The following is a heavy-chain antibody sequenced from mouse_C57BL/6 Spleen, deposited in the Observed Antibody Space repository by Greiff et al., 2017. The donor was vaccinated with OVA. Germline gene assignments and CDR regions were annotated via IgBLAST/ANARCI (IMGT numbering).Heavy chain of an antibody. Sequence: EVHLVESGGGLVKPGGSLKLSCAASGFTFSSYAMSWVRQTPEKRLEWVATISDGGSYTYYPDNVKGRFTISRDNAKNNLYLQMSHLKSEDTAMYYCARDQGGYGFDYWGQSTTLTVSS. V-gene: IGHV5-4*01. CDR2: ISDGGSYT. J-gene: IGHJ2*01. D-gene: IGHD2-2*01. CDR1: GFTFSSYA. CDR3: ARDQGGYGFDY.